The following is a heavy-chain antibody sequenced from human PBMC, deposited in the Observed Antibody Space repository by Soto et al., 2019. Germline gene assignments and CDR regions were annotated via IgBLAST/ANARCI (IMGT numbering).Heavy chain of an antibody. CDR2: IIPIFGTA. D-gene: IGHD6-19*01. CDR3: ASVTAVGGSQHRFAY. V-gene: IGHV1-69*12. Sequence: QVQLVQSGAEVKKPGSSVKVSCKASGGTFSSYAISWVRQAPGQGLEWMGGIIPIFGTANYAQKFQGRVTIXXDXSXXTAYMELSSLRSEDTAVYYCASVTAVGGSQHRFAYWGQGTLVTVSS. J-gene: IGHJ4*02. CDR1: GGTFSSYA.